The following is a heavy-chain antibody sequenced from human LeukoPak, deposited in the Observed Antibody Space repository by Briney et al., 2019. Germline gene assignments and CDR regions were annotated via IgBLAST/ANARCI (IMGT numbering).Heavy chain of an antibody. J-gene: IGHJ4*02. CDR3: ARDDGRGWAH. CDR2: IKDDGRQK. Sequence: PGGSLRLSCAASGFTFRNYWMTWVRQAPGKGLEWVANIKDDGRQKYYEDSVKGRFAISRDNAKNSLALQMNNLRAEDTAVYYCARDDGRGWAHWGQGTLVTVSS. D-gene: IGHD1-26*01. V-gene: IGHV3-7*01. CDR1: GFTFRNYW.